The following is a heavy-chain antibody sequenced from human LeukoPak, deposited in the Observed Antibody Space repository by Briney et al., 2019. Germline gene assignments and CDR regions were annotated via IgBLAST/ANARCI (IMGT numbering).Heavy chain of an antibody. CDR3: ARGSQSGGSLASDI. J-gene: IGHJ3*02. CDR2: INHSGST. Sequence: KSSETLSLTCAVYGGSFSGYYWSWIRQPPGKGLEWIGEINHSGSTNYNPSLKSRVTISVDTSKNQFSLKLSSVTAADTAVYYCARGSQSGGSLASDIWGQGTMVTVSS. CDR1: GGSFSGYY. D-gene: IGHD2-15*01. V-gene: IGHV4-34*01.